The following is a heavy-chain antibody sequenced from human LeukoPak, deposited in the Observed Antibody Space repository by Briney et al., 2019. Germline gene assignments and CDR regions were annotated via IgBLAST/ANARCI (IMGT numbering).Heavy chain of an antibody. Sequence: ASVKVSCKASGYTFTGYYMHWVRQAPGQGLEWMGWINPNSGGTNYAQKFQGRVTMTRDTSISTAYMELSRLRSDDTAVYYCARVQRSGYYRYYFDYWGQGTLVTVSS. CDR3: ARVQRSGYYRYYFDY. CDR2: INPNSGGT. CDR1: GYTFTGYY. J-gene: IGHJ4*02. D-gene: IGHD3-3*01. V-gene: IGHV1-2*02.